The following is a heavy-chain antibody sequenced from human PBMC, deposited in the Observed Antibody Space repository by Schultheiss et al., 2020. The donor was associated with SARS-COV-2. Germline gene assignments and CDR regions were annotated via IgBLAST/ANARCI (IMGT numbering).Heavy chain of an antibody. CDR1: GFTFSSYG. J-gene: IGHJ4*02. CDR3: ARKVGEDRPGGYFDY. D-gene: IGHD1-26*01. V-gene: IGHV3-21*04. Sequence: GGSLRLSCAASGFTFSSYGMHWVRQAPGKGLEWVSSISSSSSYIYYADSVKGRFTISRDNAKNSLYLQMNSLRAEDTAVYYCARKVGEDRPGGYFDYWGQGTLVTVSS. CDR2: ISSSSSYI.